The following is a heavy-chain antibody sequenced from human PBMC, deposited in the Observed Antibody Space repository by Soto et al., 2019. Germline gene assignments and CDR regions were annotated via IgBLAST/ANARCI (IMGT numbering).Heavy chain of an antibody. V-gene: IGHV1-69*13. CDR2: IVPVFGRP. D-gene: IGHD5-12*01. Sequence: SVMISCNTSGGSFSTFGISWVRQAPGQGLEWMGGIVPVFGRPNYAQRFRGRLTITADESTSTGYMELISLRSDDTAVYYCAREGSGYNFWGQGTQVTVSS. CDR3: AREGSGYNF. CDR1: GGSFSTFG. J-gene: IGHJ4*02.